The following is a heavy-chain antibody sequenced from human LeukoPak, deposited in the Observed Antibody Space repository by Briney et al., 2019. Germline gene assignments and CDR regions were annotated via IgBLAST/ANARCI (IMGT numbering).Heavy chain of an antibody. J-gene: IGHJ6*03. D-gene: IGHD4-17*01. V-gene: IGHV3-15*01. CDR1: GLTFSNAW. Sequence: GGSLRLSCAASGLTFSNAWMSWVRQAPGKGLEWVGRIKSKTDGGTTDYAAPVKGRFTISRDDSKNTLYLQMNSLKTEDTAVYYCTALLRDYGDYYYYMDVWGKGTTVTVSS. CDR2: IKSKTDGGTT. CDR3: TALLRDYGDYYYYMDV.